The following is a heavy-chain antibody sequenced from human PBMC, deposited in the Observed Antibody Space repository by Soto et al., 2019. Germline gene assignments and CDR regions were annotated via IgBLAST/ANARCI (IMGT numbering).Heavy chain of an antibody. Sequence: QVQLQESGPGLVKPSETLSLTCTVSGGSISSYYWSWIRQPPGKGLEWIEYIYYSGSTNYNPSLKNRVNISLYTSKNQSSLKPSSVTAADTAVYYCARHSSLPAAGGYWYFDLWGRGTLVTVSS. CDR1: GGSISSYY. CDR3: ARHSSLPAAGGYWYFDL. D-gene: IGHD2-2*01. CDR2: IYYSGST. J-gene: IGHJ2*01. V-gene: IGHV4-59*08.